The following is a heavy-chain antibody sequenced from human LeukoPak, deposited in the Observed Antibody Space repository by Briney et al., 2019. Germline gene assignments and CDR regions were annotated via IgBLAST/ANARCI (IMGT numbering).Heavy chain of an antibody. CDR3: ARDAAGYDLGVDY. CDR2: INPNSGGT. CDR1: GYTFTGYY. Sequence: GASVKVSCKASGYTFTGYYMHWVRQARGQALEWMGWINPNSGGTNYAQKFQGRVTMTRDTSISTAYMGLSRLRSDDTAVYYCARDAAGYDLGVDYWGQGTLVTVSS. V-gene: IGHV1-2*02. D-gene: IGHD5-12*01. J-gene: IGHJ4*02.